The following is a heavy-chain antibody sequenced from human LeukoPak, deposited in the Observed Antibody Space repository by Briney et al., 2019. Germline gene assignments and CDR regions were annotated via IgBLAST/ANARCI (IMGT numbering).Heavy chain of an antibody. CDR1: GGSISSGGYS. CDR3: ARGTVPARWFDP. D-gene: IGHD2-2*01. CDR2: IYYSGST. J-gene: IGHJ5*02. V-gene: IGHV4-31*02. Sequence: SETLSLTCTVSGGSISSGGYSWSWIRQHPGKGLEWIGYIYYSGSTYYNPSLKSRTIISVDTSKNQFSLKLNSVTAADTAVYYCARGTVPARWFDPWGQGTLVTVSS.